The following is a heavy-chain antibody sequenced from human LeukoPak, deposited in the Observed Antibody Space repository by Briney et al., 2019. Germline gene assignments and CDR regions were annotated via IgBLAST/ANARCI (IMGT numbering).Heavy chain of an antibody. CDR2: ISSSGGTK. Sequence: GGSLRLSCVVSGFTSEFTFRDFEMCWVRQAPGKGLEWVSYISSSGGTKYYADSVKGRFTISRDNAKKSLFLQMNSLSAEDTAVYYCATMTVASAFDYWGQGSLVTVSS. D-gene: IGHD6-19*01. CDR3: ATMTVASAFDY. CDR1: GFTSEFTFRDFE. J-gene: IGHJ4*02. V-gene: IGHV3-48*03.